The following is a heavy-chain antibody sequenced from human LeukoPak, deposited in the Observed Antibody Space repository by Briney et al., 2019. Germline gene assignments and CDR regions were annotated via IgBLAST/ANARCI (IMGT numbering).Heavy chain of an antibody. CDR3: ARDPASRAWFDP. CDR1: GDSISSYY. V-gene: IGHV4-59*12. J-gene: IGHJ5*02. D-gene: IGHD6-25*01. Sequence: SETLSLTCTVSGDSISSYYWSWIRQPPGKGLEWIGYIYYSGSTNYNPSLKSRVTISVDTSKNQFSLKLSSVTAADTAVYYCARDPASRAWFDPWGQGTLVTVSS. CDR2: IYYSGST.